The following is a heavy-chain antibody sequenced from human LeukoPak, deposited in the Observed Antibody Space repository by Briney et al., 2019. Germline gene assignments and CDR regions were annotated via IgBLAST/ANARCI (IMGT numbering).Heavy chain of an antibody. V-gene: IGHV3-30*01. J-gene: IGHJ4*02. CDR1: GFTFSSCA. D-gene: IGHD6-6*01. CDR2: ISYDGSNK. CDR3: ARDLTSIAAH. Sequence: GWSLRLSCAASGFTFSSCAMHWVRQAPGKGLEWVAVISYDGSNKYYADSVKGRFTISRDNSKNTLYLQMNSLRAEDTAVYYCARDLTSIAAHWGQGTLVTVSS.